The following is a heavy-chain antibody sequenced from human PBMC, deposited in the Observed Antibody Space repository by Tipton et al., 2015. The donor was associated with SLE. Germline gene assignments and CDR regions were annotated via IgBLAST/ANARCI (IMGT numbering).Heavy chain of an antibody. Sequence: QSGAEVKKPGASVKVSCKASGYTFTDHYIHWVRQAPGQGLEWMGIINPSGGSTSNAQKFQGRVTMTRDKSTRTVYLELSSLRSEDTAVYYCARGSTDSTYYYYYYIDVWGKGTTVTVSS. CDR3: ARGSTDSTYYYYYYIDV. J-gene: IGHJ6*03. V-gene: IGHV1-46*01. D-gene: IGHD5/OR15-5a*01. CDR2: INPSGGST. CDR1: GYTFTDHY.